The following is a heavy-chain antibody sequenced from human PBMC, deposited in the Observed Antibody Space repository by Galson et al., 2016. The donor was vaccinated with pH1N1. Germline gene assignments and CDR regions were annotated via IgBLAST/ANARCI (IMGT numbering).Heavy chain of an antibody. V-gene: IGHV3-74*01. CDR2: IDSDGGST. J-gene: IGHJ6*02. CDR3: ARVRYHYGMDV. Sequence: SLRLSCAASGFTFTSYGMHWVRQAPGKGLEWVSRIDSDGGSTTYADSVKGRFTISRDNAKNTLYLQMNSLRAEDTAVYFCARVRYHYGMDVWGQGTTVTVSS. CDR1: GFTFTSYG.